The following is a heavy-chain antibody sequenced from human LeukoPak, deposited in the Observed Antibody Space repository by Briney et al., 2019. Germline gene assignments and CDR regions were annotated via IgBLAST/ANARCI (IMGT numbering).Heavy chain of an antibody. Sequence: PSETLSLTCTVSGGSISSYYWSWIRQPPRKGLKWIGYINYSGSTNYNPSLKSRVTISVDTSKNQFSLKLSSVTAADTAVYYCARSMIVGIDAFDIWGQGTMVTVSS. CDR3: ARSMIVGIDAFDI. J-gene: IGHJ3*02. D-gene: IGHD3-22*01. CDR1: GGSISSYY. V-gene: IGHV4-59*01. CDR2: INYSGST.